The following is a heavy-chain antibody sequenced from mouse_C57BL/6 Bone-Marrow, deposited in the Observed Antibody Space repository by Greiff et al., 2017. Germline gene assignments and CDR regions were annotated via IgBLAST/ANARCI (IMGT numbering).Heavy chain of an antibody. CDR2: IHPSDSDT. Sequence: QVQLQQPGAELVKPGASVKVSCKASGYTFTSYWMHWVKQRPGQGLEWIGRIHPSDSDTNYNQKFKGKATLTVDKSSSTAYMQLSSLTSEDSAVYYCAILHYYGSNYDWFAYWGQGTLVTVSA. D-gene: IGHD1-1*01. J-gene: IGHJ3*01. V-gene: IGHV1-74*01. CDR1: GYTFTSYW. CDR3: AILHYYGSNYDWFAY.